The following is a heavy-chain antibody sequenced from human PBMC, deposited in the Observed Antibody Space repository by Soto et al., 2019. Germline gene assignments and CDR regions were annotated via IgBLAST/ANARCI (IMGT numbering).Heavy chain of an antibody. D-gene: IGHD3-3*01. CDR1: GFTVSTNY. CDR3: ARDSRYYDFWSGYYDNWFDP. CDR2: IYYGGST. Sequence: GGSLRLSCAVSGFTVSTNYMGWVRQAPGKGLEWVSIIYYGGSTYYADSVKGRFTISRDNSKNTLYLQMNSLRAEDTAVYYCARDSRYYDFWSGYYDNWFDPWGQGTLVTVSS. J-gene: IGHJ5*02. V-gene: IGHV3-53*01.